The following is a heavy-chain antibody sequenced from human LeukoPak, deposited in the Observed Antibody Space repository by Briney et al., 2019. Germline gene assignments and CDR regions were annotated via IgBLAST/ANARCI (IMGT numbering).Heavy chain of an antibody. CDR2: IYHSGST. D-gene: IGHD2-21*02. CDR3: ARVNCGGDCYPDYYYYYGMDV. V-gene: IGHV4-30-2*01. Sequence: SETLSLTCAVSGGSISSGGYSWSWIRQPPGKGLEWIGYIYHSGSTYYNPSLKSRVTISVDRSKNQFSLKPSSVTAADTAVYYCARVNCGGDCYPDYYYYYGMDVRGQGTTVTVSS. CDR1: GGSISSGGYS. J-gene: IGHJ6*02.